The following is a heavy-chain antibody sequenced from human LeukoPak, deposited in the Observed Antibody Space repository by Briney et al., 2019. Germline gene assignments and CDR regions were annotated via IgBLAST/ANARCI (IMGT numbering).Heavy chain of an antibody. CDR3: ARPEPNYYDSSGYYWVPFDY. Sequence: SVKVSCKASGGTFSSYAISWVRQAPGQGLEWMGGIIPIFGTANYAQKFQGRVTITTDESTSTAYMEPSSLRSEDTAVYYCARPEPNYYDSSGYYWVPFDYWGQGTLVTVSS. D-gene: IGHD3-22*01. J-gene: IGHJ4*02. V-gene: IGHV1-69*05. CDR2: IIPIFGTA. CDR1: GGTFSSYA.